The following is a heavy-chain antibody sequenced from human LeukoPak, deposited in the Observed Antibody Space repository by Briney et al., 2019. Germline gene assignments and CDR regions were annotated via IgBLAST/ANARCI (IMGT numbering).Heavy chain of an antibody. J-gene: IGHJ4*02. Sequence: WASVKVSCKASGYTFTSYDINWVRQATGQGLEWMGWMNPNSGDTGYAQKFQGRVTMTRNTSISTAYMELSSLRSEDTAVYYCARGVPRYCRSPGRAAASICGVYWGQGTLVTVSS. V-gene: IGHV1-8*01. CDR1: GYTFTSYD. CDR3: ARGVPRYCRSPGRAAASICGVY. D-gene: IGHD2-2*01. CDR2: MNPNSGDT.